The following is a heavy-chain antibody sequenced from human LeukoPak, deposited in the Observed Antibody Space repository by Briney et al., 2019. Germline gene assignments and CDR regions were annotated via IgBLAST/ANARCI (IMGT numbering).Heavy chain of an antibody. CDR2: INSDGSST. CDR3: ARGAVWGGKCGDY. V-gene: IGHV3-74*01. CDR1: GFTFSRYW. D-gene: IGHD4-23*01. Sequence: PGGSLRLSXAASGFTFSRYWMHWVRQASGKGLVWVSRINSDGSSTTYADSVKGRFTISRDNAKNTLYLQMNGLRAEDTSVYYCARGAVWGGKCGDYWGQGTLVNVSS. J-gene: IGHJ4*02.